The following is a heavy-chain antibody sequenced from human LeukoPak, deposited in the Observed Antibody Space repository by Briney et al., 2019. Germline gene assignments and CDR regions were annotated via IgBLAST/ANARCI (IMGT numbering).Heavy chain of an antibody. CDR3: GSSSAGI. CDR1: GFTFSSYA. Sequence: GGSLRLSCAASGFTFSSYAMHWVRQAPGKGLEWVATIKEDGSEKYYEDFVKGRFTISRDNAKNSLYLQMNSLRAEDTAEYYCGSSSAGIWGQGILVTVSS. CDR2: IKEDGSEK. J-gene: IGHJ4*02. D-gene: IGHD1-14*01. V-gene: IGHV3-7*01.